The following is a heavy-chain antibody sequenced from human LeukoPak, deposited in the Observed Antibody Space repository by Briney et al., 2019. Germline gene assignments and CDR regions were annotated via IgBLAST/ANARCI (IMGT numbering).Heavy chain of an antibody. V-gene: IGHV1-8*01. D-gene: IGHD5-24*01. CDR2: MNPSNGNT. CDR1: GYTFTSYA. CDR3: ARGSSEEMATIAD. J-gene: IGHJ4*02. Sequence: ASVKVSCKASGYTFTSYAINWVRQATGQGLEWMGWMNPSNGNTGFAQKFQGRLTMTRDTSISTAYMELRGLTSDGTAVYFCARGSSEEMATIADWGQGTLVTVSS.